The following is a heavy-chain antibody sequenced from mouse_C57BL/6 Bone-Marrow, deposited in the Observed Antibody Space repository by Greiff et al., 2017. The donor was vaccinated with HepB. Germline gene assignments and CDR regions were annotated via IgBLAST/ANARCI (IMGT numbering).Heavy chain of an antibody. J-gene: IGHJ2*01. V-gene: IGHV1-69*01. CDR3: ARGSYPDY. CDR1: GYTFTSYW. Sequence: VQLQQPGAELVMPGASVKLSCKASGYTFTSYWMHWVKQRPGQGLEWIGEIDPSDSYTNYNQKFKGKSTLTVDKSSSTAYMQLSSLTSEDSAVYYWARGSYPDYWGQGTTLTVSS. D-gene: IGHD1-1*01. CDR2: IDPSDSYT.